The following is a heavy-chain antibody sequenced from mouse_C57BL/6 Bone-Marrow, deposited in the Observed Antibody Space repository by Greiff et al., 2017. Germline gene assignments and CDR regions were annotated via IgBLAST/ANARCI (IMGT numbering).Heavy chain of an antibody. CDR1: GYTFTSYW. J-gene: IGHJ4*01. V-gene: IGHV1-69*01. D-gene: IGHD2-4*01. CDR3: ARFHYDYDGYYAMDD. Sequence: QVQLQQPGAELVMPGASVKLSCKASGYTFTSYWMHWVKQRPGQGLEWIGEIDPSASYTNYNQKFKGKSTLTVDKSSSTAYMQLSSLTSEDSAVYYCARFHYDYDGYYAMDDWGQGTSVTVSS. CDR2: IDPSASYT.